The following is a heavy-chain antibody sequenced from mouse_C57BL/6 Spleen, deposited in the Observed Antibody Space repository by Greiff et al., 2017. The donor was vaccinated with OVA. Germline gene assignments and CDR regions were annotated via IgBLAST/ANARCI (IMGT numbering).Heavy chain of an antibody. Sequence: VQLQQSGAELVRPGTSVKVSCKASGYAFTNYLIEWVKQRPGQGLEWIGVINPGSGGTNYNEKFKGKATLTADKSSSTAYMQLSSLTSEDSAVYFCARYRDWYYFDYWGQGTTLTVSS. D-gene: IGHD3-1*01. CDR1: GYAFTNYL. CDR3: ARYRDWYYFDY. V-gene: IGHV1-54*01. CDR2: INPGSGGT. J-gene: IGHJ2*01.